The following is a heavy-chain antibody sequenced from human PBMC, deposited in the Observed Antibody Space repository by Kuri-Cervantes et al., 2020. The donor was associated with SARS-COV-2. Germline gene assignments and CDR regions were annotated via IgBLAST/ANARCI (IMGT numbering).Heavy chain of an antibody. CDR1: GDTFTSYA. Sequence: ASVKVSCKAPGDTFTSYAMNWVRQAPGQGLEWMGWINTNTGNPTYAQGFTGRFVFSLDTSVSTAYLQISSLKAEDTAVYYCARDTNFGSGSYWFDPWGQGTLVTVSS. J-gene: IGHJ5*02. CDR3: ARDTNFGSGSYWFDP. V-gene: IGHV7-4-1*02. D-gene: IGHD3-10*01. CDR2: INTNTGNP.